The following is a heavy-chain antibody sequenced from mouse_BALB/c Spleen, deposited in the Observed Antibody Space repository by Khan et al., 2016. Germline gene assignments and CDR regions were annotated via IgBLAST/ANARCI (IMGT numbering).Heavy chain of an antibody. J-gene: IGHJ3*01. CDR3: ASAMVTTGFAY. CDR2: ISYSGST. Sequence: EVQLQESGPGLVKPSQSLSLTCTVTGYSITSDYAWNWIRQSPGNKLEWMGNISYSGSTSYNPTLKSRITITRDTSKNKFFLQLNSVTTEDTATYFYASAMVTTGFAYWGQGTLVTVSA. D-gene: IGHD2-2*01. CDR1: GYSITSDYA. V-gene: IGHV3-2*02.